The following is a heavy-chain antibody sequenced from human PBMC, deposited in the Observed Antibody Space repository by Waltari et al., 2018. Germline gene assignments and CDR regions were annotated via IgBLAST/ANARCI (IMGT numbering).Heavy chain of an antibody. V-gene: IGHV4-61*02. D-gene: IGHD3-16*02. Sequence: QVQLQESGPRLVKPSQTLSLTCSVSGGSLDCGYYYWSWVRQPAGKGLEWIGRIDKSGSTTYNPSLDSRVSISLDTSKKQICLKLASVTAADTAIYFCAREATYRFVYYGLDVWGQGTTVTVSS. J-gene: IGHJ6*02. CDR2: IDKSGST. CDR1: GGSLDCGYYY. CDR3: AREATYRFVYYGLDV.